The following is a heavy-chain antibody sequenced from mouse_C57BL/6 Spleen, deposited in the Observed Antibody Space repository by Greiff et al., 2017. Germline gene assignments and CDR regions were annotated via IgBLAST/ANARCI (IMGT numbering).Heavy chain of an antibody. V-gene: IGHV1-50*01. CDR2: IDPYDGYT. CDR3: ARSRDYGVWLAY. CDR1: GYTFTSYW. Sequence: VQLQQPGAELVKPGASVKLSCKASGYTFTSYWMQWVKQRPGQGLVWIGEIDPYDGYTNYNEKFKGKATLTVDTSSSTAYMQLSSLTSEDSAVSYCARSRDYGVWLAYWGQGTLVTVSA. J-gene: IGHJ3*01. D-gene: IGHD2-4*01.